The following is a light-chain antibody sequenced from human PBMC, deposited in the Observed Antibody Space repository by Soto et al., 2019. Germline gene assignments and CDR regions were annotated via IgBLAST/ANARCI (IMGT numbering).Light chain of an antibody. CDR2: EVN. CDR1: SSDVGGYNY. V-gene: IGLV2-14*01. Sequence: QSALTQPASVSGSPGQSITIFCTGTSSDVGGYNYVSWYQQYPGKAPKLMIYEVNNRPSGVSNRFSGSKSGNTASLTISGLQADDEADYYCSSYTTDNTRVFGGGTKVIVL. CDR3: SSYTTDNTRV. J-gene: IGLJ2*01.